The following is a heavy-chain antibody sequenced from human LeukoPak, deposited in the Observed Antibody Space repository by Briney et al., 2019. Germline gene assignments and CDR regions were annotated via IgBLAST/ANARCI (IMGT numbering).Heavy chain of an antibody. CDR1: GYTFTSYY. CDR3: ARVSNHDAFDI. J-gene: IGHJ3*02. CDR2: INPSGGST. D-gene: IGHD3-3*02. V-gene: IGHV1-46*01. Sequence: ASVKVSCKASGYTFTSYYMHWVRQAPGQGLEWMGIINPSGGSTSYAQKFQGRVTMTKDTSTSTVYMELSSLRSEDTAVYYCARVSNHDAFDIWGQGTMVTVSS.